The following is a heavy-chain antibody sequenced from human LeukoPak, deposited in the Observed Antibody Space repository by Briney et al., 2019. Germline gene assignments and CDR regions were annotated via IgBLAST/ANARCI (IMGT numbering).Heavy chain of an antibody. D-gene: IGHD6-19*01. J-gene: IGHJ5*02. CDR2: IYYSGST. CDR1: GGSISSYY. V-gene: IGHV4-59*01. Sequence: SETLSLTCTVSGGSISSYYWSWIRQPPGKGLEWIGYIYYSGSTNYNPSLKSRVTNSVDTSKNQFSLKPSSVTAADTAVYYCARGGSRGWYLDWFDPWGQGTLVTVSS. CDR3: ARGGSRGWYLDWFDP.